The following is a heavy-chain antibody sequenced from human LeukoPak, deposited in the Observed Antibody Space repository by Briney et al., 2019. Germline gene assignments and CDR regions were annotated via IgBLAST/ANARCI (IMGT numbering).Heavy chain of an antibody. Sequence: PGGSLRLSCAASGFTFDDYAMHWVRQAPGKGPEWVSGISWNSGSIGYADSVKGRFTISRDNAKNSLYLQMNSLRAEDMALYYCAKGSVYGSGSYYPYDAFDIWGQGTMVTVSS. D-gene: IGHD3-10*01. CDR3: AKGSVYGSGSYYPYDAFDI. V-gene: IGHV3-9*03. J-gene: IGHJ3*02. CDR1: GFTFDDYA. CDR2: ISWNSGSI.